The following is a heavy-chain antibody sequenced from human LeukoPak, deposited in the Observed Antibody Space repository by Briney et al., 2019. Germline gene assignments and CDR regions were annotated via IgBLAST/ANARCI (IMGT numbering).Heavy chain of an antibody. CDR3: AREPYCSSTSCPANFDY. V-gene: IGHV4-34*01. CDR1: GGSFSGYY. J-gene: IGHJ4*02. Sequence: SETLSLTCAVYGGSFSGYYWSWIRQPPGKGLEWIGEINHSGSTNYNPSLKSRVTISVDTSKNQFSLKLSSVTAPDTAVYYCAREPYCSSTSCPANFDYWGQGTLVTVSS. CDR2: INHSGST. D-gene: IGHD2-2*01.